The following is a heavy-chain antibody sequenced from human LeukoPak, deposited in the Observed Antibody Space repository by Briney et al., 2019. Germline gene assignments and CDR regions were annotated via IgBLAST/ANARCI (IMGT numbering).Heavy chain of an antibody. J-gene: IGHJ4*02. D-gene: IGHD2-8*01. CDR2: ISSSSSTI. CDR3: ARDTNFEFGIM. CDR1: GFTFSSYS. V-gene: IGHV3-48*01. Sequence: GGSLRLSCAASGFTFSSYSMNWVRQAPGKGLEWVSYISSSSSTIYYADSVKGRFTISRDNAKNSLYLQMNSLRAEDTAVYYCARDTNFEFGIMWGQGTLVTVSS.